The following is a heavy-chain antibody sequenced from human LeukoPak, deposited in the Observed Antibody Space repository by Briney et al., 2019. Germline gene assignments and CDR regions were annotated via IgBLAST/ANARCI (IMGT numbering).Heavy chain of an antibody. Sequence: GGSLRLSCAASGFTFSGYAMHWVRQAPGKGLEWVSVLSLDGRIKYGAAPLKGGLPTSRDISKKPLYLQLTSLRVQRTDLYCISYDGRNKYCAVPVKGRFTISRDNSKNTLYLQMSSLRAEDTAVYYCARAWMATIIDYWGQGTLDTVPS. CDR1: GFTFSGYA. CDR2: LSLDGRIK. D-gene: IGHD3-16*01. V-gene: IGHV3-30*04. CDR3: SYDGRNKYCAVPVKGRFTISRDNSKNTLYLQMSSLRAEDTAVYYCARAWMATIIDY. J-gene: IGHJ4*02.